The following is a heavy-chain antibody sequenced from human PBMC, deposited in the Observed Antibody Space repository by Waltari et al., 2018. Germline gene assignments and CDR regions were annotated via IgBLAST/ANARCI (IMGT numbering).Heavy chain of an antibody. V-gene: IGHV3-74*01. CDR2: ISSDGIST. D-gene: IGHD6-13*01. CDR1: GLSLRSYW. J-gene: IGHJ6*02. Sequence: EVQLVESGGGLVQPGGSLRLACAASGLSLRSYWLPWVRQVPGRGLVWVSRISSDGISTTYADSVKGRFSIFRDNAKNTLYLHMNSLRADDTAVYFCSRGSGQLGYIMDVWGQGTTVTVSS. CDR3: SRGSGQLGYIMDV.